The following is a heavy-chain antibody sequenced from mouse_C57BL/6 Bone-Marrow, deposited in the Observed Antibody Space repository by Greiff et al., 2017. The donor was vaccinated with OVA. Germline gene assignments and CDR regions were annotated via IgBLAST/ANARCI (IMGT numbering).Heavy chain of an antibody. CDR3: ARHERRGYPYYFDY. Sequence: EVKVVESGGDLVKPGGSLKLSCAASGFTFSSYGMSWVRQTPDKRLEWVATISSGGSYTYYPDSVKGRFTISRDNAKNPLYLQMSSLKSEDTAMYYCARHERRGYPYYFDYWGQGTTLTVSS. V-gene: IGHV5-6*01. J-gene: IGHJ2*01. CDR2: ISSGGSYT. CDR1: GFTFSSYG. D-gene: IGHD2-2*01.